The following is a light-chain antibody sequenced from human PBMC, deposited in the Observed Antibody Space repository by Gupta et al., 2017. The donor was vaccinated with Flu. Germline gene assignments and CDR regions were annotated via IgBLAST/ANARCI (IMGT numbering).Light chain of an antibody. V-gene: IGKV3-11*01. CDR2: GTS. Sequence: EIVLTQSPATLSLSPGERATLSCRASQSVRSYLAWYQQKPGQAPRLLIYGTSNRATGIPARFSGSGSGTDFTLTISSLEPEDFAVYYCQQRSNWPLTFGHGTKVDIK. CDR3: QQRSNWPLT. CDR1: QSVRSY. J-gene: IGKJ3*01.